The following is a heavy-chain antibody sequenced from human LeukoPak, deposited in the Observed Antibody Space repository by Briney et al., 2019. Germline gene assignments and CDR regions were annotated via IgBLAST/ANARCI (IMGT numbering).Heavy chain of an antibody. J-gene: IGHJ4*02. V-gene: IGHV3-9*01. D-gene: IGHD6-19*01. CDR2: ITWNSDNI. CDR3: VKASEDSSGWATRYYFDY. Sequence: PGRSLRLSYAASGFTFDDYAMHWVRQAPGKGLEWVAGITWNSDNIDNAESVRGRFTISRDNAKNSLYLEMNSLRLEDTALYYCVKASEDSSGWATRYYFDYWGQGSLVTVSS. CDR1: GFTFDDYA.